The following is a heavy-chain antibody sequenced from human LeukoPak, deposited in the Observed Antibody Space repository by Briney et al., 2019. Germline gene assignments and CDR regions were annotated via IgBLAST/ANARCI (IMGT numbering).Heavy chain of an antibody. CDR2: ISGSGGST. CDR1: GFTFSSYA. Sequence: GGSLRLSWAASGFTFSSYAKSWVRQAPGKGLEWVSAISGSGGSTYYADSVKGRFTISRDNSKNTLYLQMNSLRAEDTAVYYCARDKRLRGGDYPYYYGMDVWGQGTTVTVSS. D-gene: IGHD4-17*01. CDR3: ARDKRLRGGDYPYYYGMDV. J-gene: IGHJ6*02. V-gene: IGHV3-23*01.